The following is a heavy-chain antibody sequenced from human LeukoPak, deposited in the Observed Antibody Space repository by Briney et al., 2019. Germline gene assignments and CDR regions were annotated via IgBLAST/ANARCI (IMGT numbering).Heavy chain of an antibody. CDR1: GFTFSSYG. D-gene: IGHD3-22*01. CDR2: IWYDGSNK. V-gene: IGHV3-33*01. J-gene: IGHJ6*02. Sequence: GGSLRLSCAASGFTFSSYGMHWVRQAPGKGLEWVAVIWYDGSNKYYADSVKGRFTISRDNSKNTLYLQMNSLRAEDTAVYYCARNYDSSGYYFYYYYYYGMDVWGQGTTATVSS. CDR3: ARNYDSSGYYFYYYYYYGMDV.